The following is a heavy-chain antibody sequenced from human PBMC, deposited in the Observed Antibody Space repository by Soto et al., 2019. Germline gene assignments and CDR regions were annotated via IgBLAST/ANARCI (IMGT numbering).Heavy chain of an antibody. J-gene: IGHJ4*02. Sequence: GGSLRLSCAASGFTLRVYSMNWIRQAPGKGLQWVSYMTSDMKTIHYADSVKGRFTISRDNAKNLVYLQMTSLRDEDTAVYYCARSVEGHFDYWGQGALVTVSS. V-gene: IGHV3-48*02. CDR3: ARSVEGHFDY. D-gene: IGHD6-19*01. CDR1: GFTLRVYS. CDR2: MTSDMKTI.